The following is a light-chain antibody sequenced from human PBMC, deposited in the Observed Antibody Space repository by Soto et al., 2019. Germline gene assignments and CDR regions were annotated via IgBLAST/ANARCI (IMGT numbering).Light chain of an antibody. CDR2: INYDGTH. CDR3: QSLGTGIQV. CDR1: SGYSTYA. J-gene: IGLJ3*02. Sequence: QPVPTQSPSASASLGASGKLTCTLSSGYSTYAIAWHQQQSEKGPRFLMKINYDGTHSKGDGFFDRFSGSSSGAERHLTISSLQSEDEADYYCQSLGTGIQVFGGGTKLTVL. V-gene: IGLV4-69*01.